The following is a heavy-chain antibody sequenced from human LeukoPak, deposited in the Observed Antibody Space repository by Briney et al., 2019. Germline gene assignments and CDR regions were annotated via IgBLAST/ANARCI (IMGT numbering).Heavy chain of an antibody. CDR3: AKDQGGSSGYSNYYFDS. D-gene: IGHD3-22*01. J-gene: IGHJ4*02. CDR2: ISGSGGGT. V-gene: IGHV3-23*01. CDR1: GFTFSNYA. Sequence: GGSLRLSCAASGFTFSNYAMTWVRQAPGKGLEWVSVISGSGGGTYSADSVKGRFTISRDNSKNTLYLQMNGLRVEDTAVYYCAKDQGGSSGYSNYYFDSWGQGTLVTVSS.